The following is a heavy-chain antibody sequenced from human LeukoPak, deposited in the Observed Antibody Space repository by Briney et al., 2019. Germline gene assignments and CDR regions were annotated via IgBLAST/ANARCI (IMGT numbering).Heavy chain of an antibody. Sequence: SETLSLTCAVYSGSLSGYYWSWIRQPPGKGLEWIGEINDSGSTNYNPTLKSRVTISIDTSKNQFSLKLSSVTAADTAVYYCARDRRIAVAGQGAFDIWGQGTMVTVSS. CDR3: ARDRRIAVAGQGAFDI. CDR2: INDSGST. CDR1: SGSLSGYY. J-gene: IGHJ3*02. V-gene: IGHV4-34*01. D-gene: IGHD6-19*01.